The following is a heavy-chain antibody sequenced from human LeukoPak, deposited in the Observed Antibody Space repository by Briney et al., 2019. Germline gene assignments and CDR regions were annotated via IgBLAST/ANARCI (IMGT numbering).Heavy chain of an antibody. V-gene: IGHV1-2*02. CDR1: EYTFTGYD. J-gene: IGHJ4*02. CDR2: INLNSGGT. D-gene: IGHD3-3*01. Sequence: GASVKVSCKASEYTFTGYDMHWVRQAPGQGLEWMGCINLNSGGTNYAQKFQGRVTMTRDTSISTAYMELNRLRSDDTAVYYCARGDITLFGVVLYYFDYWGQGTLVTVSS. CDR3: ARGDITLFGVVLYYFDY.